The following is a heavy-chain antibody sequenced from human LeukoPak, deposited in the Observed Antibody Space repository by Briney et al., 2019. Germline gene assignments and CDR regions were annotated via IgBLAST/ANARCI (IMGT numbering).Heavy chain of an antibody. CDR1: GGSISSYY. D-gene: IGHD3-22*01. V-gene: IGHV4-59*08. CDR3: VRQGTNSGYYLLDY. Sequence: PSETLCLTCTVSGGSISSYYWSWNRQPPGKELEWIGYIYYSGSTNYNPSFKSRVTMSVAPSKNQFSLKLTSVTVADTATYYCVRQGTNSGYYLLDYWGQGHLVIVSS. J-gene: IGHJ4*02. CDR2: IYYSGST.